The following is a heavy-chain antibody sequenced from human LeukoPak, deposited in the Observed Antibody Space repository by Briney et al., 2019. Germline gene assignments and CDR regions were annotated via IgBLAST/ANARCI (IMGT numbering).Heavy chain of an antibody. V-gene: IGHV3-53*01. CDR3: VREGYSSGWFRN. CDR1: GFTVSTNY. Sequence: GGSLRLSCAASGFTVSTNYMSWVRQAPGKGLEWVSVIYSGGSTYYVDSVKGRFTISRGNSKNTLYLQMNSLKAEDTAVYYCVREGYSSGWFRNWGQGTLVSVSS. CDR2: IYSGGST. J-gene: IGHJ4*02. D-gene: IGHD6-19*01.